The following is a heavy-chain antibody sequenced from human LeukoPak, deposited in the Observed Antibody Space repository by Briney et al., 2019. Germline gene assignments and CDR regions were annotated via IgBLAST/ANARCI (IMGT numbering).Heavy chain of an antibody. D-gene: IGHD6-13*01. V-gene: IGHV4-59*08. CDR3: ARLSRLGIAEVGKRDWFVP. Sequence: SETLSLTCTVSGGSISSYYWSWIRQPPGKGLEWIGYIYYSGSTNYNPSLKSRVTISVDTSKNQFSLKLSSVTAADTAVYYCARLSRLGIAEVGKRDWFVPWGQGTLVTVSS. J-gene: IGHJ5*02. CDR2: IYYSGST. CDR1: GGSISSYY.